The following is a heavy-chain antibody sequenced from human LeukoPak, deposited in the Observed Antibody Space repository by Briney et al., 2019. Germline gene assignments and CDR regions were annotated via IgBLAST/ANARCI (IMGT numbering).Heavy chain of an antibody. CDR1: GFTFSTYA. Sequence: QPGRSLRLSCAASGFTFSTYAMHWVRQAPGKGLEWVAVISNDGRNKIYADSVKGRFIISRDNSKNTLFLQMNSLRTEDTAVYYCARDPMADFDYWGQGSLVTVSS. CDR2: ISNDGRNK. D-gene: IGHD2-8*01. V-gene: IGHV3-30*04. J-gene: IGHJ4*02. CDR3: ARDPMADFDY.